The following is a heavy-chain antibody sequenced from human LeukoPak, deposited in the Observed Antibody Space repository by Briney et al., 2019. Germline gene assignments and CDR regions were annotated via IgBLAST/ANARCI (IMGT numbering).Heavy chain of an antibody. V-gene: IGHV4-39*07. Sequence: SETLSLTCTVSGGSISSSTYYWGWIRQPPGKALEWIGEINHSGSTNYNPSLKSRVTISVDPSKNQFSLKLSSVTAADTAVYYCAIRLGDQYNWFDPWGQGTLVTVSS. J-gene: IGHJ5*02. CDR2: INHSGST. CDR3: AIRLGDQYNWFDP. D-gene: IGHD3-10*01. CDR1: GGSISSSTYY.